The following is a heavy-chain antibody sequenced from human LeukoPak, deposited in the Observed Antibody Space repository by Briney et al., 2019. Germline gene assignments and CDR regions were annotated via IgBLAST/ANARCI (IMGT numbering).Heavy chain of an antibody. CDR3: ARQEGGIVGPY. CDR2: IYTGGST. CDR1: GESFSGYY. Sequence: SETLSLTCRVDGESFSGYYWTWIRQPAGKGLEWIGRIYTGGSTNYNPSLESRVTMSVDTSKNQFSLKLNSVTAADTAVYYCARQEGGIVGPYWGQGTLVTVSS. D-gene: IGHD1-26*01. J-gene: IGHJ4*02. V-gene: IGHV4-4*07.